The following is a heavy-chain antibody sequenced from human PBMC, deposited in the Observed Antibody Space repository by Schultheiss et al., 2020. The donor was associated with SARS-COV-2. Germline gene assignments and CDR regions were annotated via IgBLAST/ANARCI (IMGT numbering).Heavy chain of an antibody. V-gene: IGHV4-59*01. CDR2: IYYSGST. D-gene: IGHD5-12*01. CDR1: GGSISAYY. Sequence: SETLSLTCTVSGGSISAYYWSWIRQPPGKGLEWLGYIYYSGSTNYNPSLKSRVTISVDTSKNQFSLKLSSVTAADTAVYYCARHNIALYGMDVWGQGTTVTVSS. J-gene: IGHJ6*02. CDR3: ARHNIALYGMDV.